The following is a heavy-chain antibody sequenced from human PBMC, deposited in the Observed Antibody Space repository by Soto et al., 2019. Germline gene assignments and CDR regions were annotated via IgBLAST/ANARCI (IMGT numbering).Heavy chain of an antibody. Sequence: GESLTSSCRSSGCNFPCYWIAWVRQMPGKGLELMGIIYPSDSDTRYRPSFQGQVTISADKSISSAYLQWSSLRASDTAMYYCARGGVSTRTFDYWGQGTPVTVSS. V-gene: IGHV5-51*01. CDR1: GCNFPCYW. CDR2: IYPSDSDT. J-gene: IGHJ4*02. D-gene: IGHD3-3*01. CDR3: ARGGVSTRTFDY.